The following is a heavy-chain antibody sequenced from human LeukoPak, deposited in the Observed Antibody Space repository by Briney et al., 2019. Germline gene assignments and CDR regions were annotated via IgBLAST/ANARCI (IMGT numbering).Heavy chain of an antibody. D-gene: IGHD2-15*01. CDR2: IYTSGCT. Sequence: SETLSLTCTVSGGSISSGSYYWSWIRQPAGKGLEWIGRIYTSGCTNYNPSLKSRVTISVDTSKSQFSLKLSSVTAADTAVYYCARGYRYQDNYYYYYMDVWGKGTTVTVSS. CDR1: GGSISSGSYY. J-gene: IGHJ6*03. V-gene: IGHV4-61*02. CDR3: ARGYRYQDNYYYYYMDV.